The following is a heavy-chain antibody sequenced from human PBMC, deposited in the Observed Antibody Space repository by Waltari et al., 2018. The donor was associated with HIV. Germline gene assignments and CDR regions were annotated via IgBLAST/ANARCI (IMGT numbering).Heavy chain of an antibody. CDR1: GNKFDKYW. Sequence: EVQLEQSGAEVKKPGDSLKISCKGSGNKFDKYWIGWVRQIPGQGLAWMGVVCGSGSETGGYPAVEGQVTVAVDRCLRASLLRGNRLNTSVTAFYYCSRHVRASSYFALLSSYYGDFWYLDVWGPGTVVTVSS. J-gene: IGHJ2*01. CDR2: VCGSGSET. CDR3: SRHVRASSYFALLSSYYGDFWYLDV. D-gene: IGHD3-10*02. V-gene: IGHV5-51*01.